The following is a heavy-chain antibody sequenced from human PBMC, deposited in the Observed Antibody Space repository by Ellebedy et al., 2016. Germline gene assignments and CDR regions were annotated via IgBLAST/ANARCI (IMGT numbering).Heavy chain of an antibody. Sequence: ASVKVSXXASGYTFTSYGISWVRQAPGQGLEWMGWISAYNGNTNYAQKLQGRVTMTTDTSTSTAYMELRSLRSDDTAVYYCARVDVGELPRVGAFDIWGQGTMVTVSS. V-gene: IGHV1-18*01. CDR1: GYTFTSYG. D-gene: IGHD1-26*01. J-gene: IGHJ3*02. CDR3: ARVDVGELPRVGAFDI. CDR2: ISAYNGNT.